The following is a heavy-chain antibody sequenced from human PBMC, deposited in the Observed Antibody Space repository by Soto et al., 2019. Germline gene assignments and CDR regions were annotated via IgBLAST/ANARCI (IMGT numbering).Heavy chain of an antibody. Sequence: SETLSLTCTVSGGSISSGDYYWSWIRQPPGKGLEWIGYIYYSGSTYYNPSLKSRVTISVDTSKNQFSLKLSSVTAADTAVYYCARKGLLTTSIRFGMDVWGQGTTVTVSS. CDR2: IYYSGST. D-gene: IGHD4-17*01. CDR3: ARKGLLTTSIRFGMDV. V-gene: IGHV4-30-4*01. J-gene: IGHJ6*02. CDR1: GGSISSGDYY.